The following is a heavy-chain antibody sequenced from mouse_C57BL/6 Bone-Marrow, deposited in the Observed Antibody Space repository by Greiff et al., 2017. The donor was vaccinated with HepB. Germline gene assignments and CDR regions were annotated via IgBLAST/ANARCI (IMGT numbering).Heavy chain of an antibody. J-gene: IGHJ3*01. D-gene: IGHD2-5*01. V-gene: IGHV2-5*01. CDR3: AKNGDYYSNFRFAY. CDR2: IWRGGST. Sequence: VQRVESGPGLVQPSQRLSITCTVSGFSLTSYGVHWVRQSPGKGLEWLGVIWRGGSTDYNAAFMSRLSITKDNSKSQVFFKMNSLQADDTAIYYCAKNGDYYSNFRFAYWGQGTLVTVSA. CDR1: GFSLTSYG.